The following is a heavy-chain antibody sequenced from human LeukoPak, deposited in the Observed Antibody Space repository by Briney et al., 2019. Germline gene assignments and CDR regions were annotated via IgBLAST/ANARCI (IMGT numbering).Heavy chain of an antibody. D-gene: IGHD3-10*01. CDR2: IKQDGSER. V-gene: IGHV3-7*01. CDR1: GFTFSGFS. CDR3: ARAGSHWHYVY. Sequence: GGSLRLSCAASGFTFSGFSMSWVRQSPTKGLEWVANIKQDGSERYYVDSVKGRFTISRDNAKNSLSLQMNNLRVEDTAVYYCARAGSHWHYVYWGQGAVVTVSS. J-gene: IGHJ4*02.